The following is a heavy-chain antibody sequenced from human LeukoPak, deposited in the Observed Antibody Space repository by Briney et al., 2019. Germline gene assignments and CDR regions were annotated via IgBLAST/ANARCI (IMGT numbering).Heavy chain of an antibody. D-gene: IGHD1-26*01. Sequence: KSSETLSLTCTVSDGSISSGGSYRSWIRQHPGKGLEWIGYIHYSGSIYYNPSLRSRVTISVDTSKKQFSLKLSSVTAADTAVYYCARAVGATHFDYWGQGTLVTVSS. J-gene: IGHJ4*02. V-gene: IGHV4-31*03. CDR3: ARAVGATHFDY. CDR2: IHYSGSI. CDR1: DGSISSGGSY.